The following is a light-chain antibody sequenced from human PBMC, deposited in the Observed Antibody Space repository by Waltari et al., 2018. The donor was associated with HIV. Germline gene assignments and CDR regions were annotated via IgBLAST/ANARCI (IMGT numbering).Light chain of an antibody. J-gene: IGLJ2*01. CDR1: KLGDKY. CDR2: QDT. Sequence: SYDLTQPPSVSVSPGQTASVTCSGDKLGDKYACWYQQTPGQSPVLVIYQDTKRPSGIHERFSGSNSGNTAALTISGAKAMDEADYYGQAWDSSTVVFGGGTKLTVL. CDR3: QAWDSSTVV. V-gene: IGLV3-1*01.